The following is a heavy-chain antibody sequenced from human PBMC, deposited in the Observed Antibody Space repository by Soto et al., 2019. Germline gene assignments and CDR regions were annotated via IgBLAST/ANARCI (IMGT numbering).Heavy chain of an antibody. CDR2: ISYDGSNK. CDR3: AKDGVEGLHY. J-gene: IGHJ4*02. V-gene: IGHV3-30*18. Sequence: QVQLVESGGGVVQPGRSPRLSCAASGFTFSSYGMHWVRQAPGKGLEWVAVISYDGSNKYYADSVKGRFIISRANSKNTLYMQMNSLRAEDTAVYYCAKDGVEGLHYWGQGTLVTVSS. CDR1: GFTFSSYG. D-gene: IGHD2-21*01.